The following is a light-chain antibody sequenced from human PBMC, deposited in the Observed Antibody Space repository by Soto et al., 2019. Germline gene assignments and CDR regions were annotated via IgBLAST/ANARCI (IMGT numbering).Light chain of an antibody. Sequence: EIAMTQSTLSLPLTPGEPASISCRPRQSLLHSNGYTYVDWYLQKPGQSPQILIYLGSNGASGVTDRFSGSRLGTDFTQQSSRVEAGEVGVYYCMQALQTPRTFGHGTKVEIK. V-gene: IGKV2-28*01. CDR1: QSLLHSNGYTY. CDR3: MQALQTPRT. CDR2: LGS. J-gene: IGKJ1*01.